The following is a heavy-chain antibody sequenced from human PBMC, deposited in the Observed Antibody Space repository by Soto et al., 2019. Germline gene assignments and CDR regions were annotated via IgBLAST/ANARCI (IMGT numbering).Heavy chain of an antibody. Sequence: QVQLVESGGGVVQPGRSLRLSCAASGFTFSSYAMHWVRQAPGKGLEWVAVISYDGSNKYYADSVKGRFTISRDNSKNTLYLQMNSLRAEDTAVYYCVGPENSSSWDAIDYWGQGTLVTVSS. J-gene: IGHJ4*02. CDR1: GFTFSSYA. CDR3: VGPENSSSWDAIDY. CDR2: ISYDGSNK. D-gene: IGHD6-13*01. V-gene: IGHV3-30-3*01.